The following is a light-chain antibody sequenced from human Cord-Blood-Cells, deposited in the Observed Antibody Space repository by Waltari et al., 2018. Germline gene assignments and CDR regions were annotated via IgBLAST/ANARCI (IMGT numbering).Light chain of an antibody. CDR1: QGISSY. V-gene: IGKV1-8*01. J-gene: IGKJ2*01. Sequence: IRMTQSPSSFSASTGDRVTITCRASQGISSYLAWYQQKPGKAPKLLIYAASTFQSGVPSRFSGSGSGTDFTLTISCLQSEDFATYYCQQYYSYPYTFGQGTKLEIK. CDR2: AAS. CDR3: QQYYSYPYT.